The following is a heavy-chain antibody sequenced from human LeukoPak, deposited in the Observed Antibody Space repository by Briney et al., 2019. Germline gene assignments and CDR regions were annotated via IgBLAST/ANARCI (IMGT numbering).Heavy chain of an antibody. CDR2: IDWDDDK. Sequence: SGPALVKPTQTLTLTCTFSGFSLSTSGMRVSWIRQPPGKALKWLARIDWDDDKFYSTSLKTRLTISKDTSKNQVVLTMTNMDPVDTATYYCARGAGTDDAFDIWGQGTMVTVSS. CDR1: GFSLSTSGMR. V-gene: IGHV2-70*04. CDR3: ARGAGTDDAFDI. J-gene: IGHJ3*02. D-gene: IGHD6-13*01.